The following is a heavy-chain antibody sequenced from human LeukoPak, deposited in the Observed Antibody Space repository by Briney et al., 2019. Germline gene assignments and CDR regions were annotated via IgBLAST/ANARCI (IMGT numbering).Heavy chain of an antibody. CDR3: ARVRAAAGSSWFDP. V-gene: IGHV3-48*04. J-gene: IGHJ5*02. CDR1: GFTFSSYS. D-gene: IGHD6-13*01. CDR2: ISSSSSTI. Sequence: AGGSLRLSCAASGFTFSSYSMNWVRQAPGNGLEWVSYISSSSSTIYYADSVKGRFTISRDNAKNSLCLQMNSLRAEDTAVYYCARVRAAAGSSWFDPWGQGTLVTVSS.